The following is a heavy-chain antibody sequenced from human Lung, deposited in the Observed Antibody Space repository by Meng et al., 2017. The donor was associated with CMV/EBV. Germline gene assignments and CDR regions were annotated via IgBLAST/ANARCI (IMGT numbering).Heavy chain of an antibody. D-gene: IGHD4-17*01. V-gene: IGHV4-31*03. J-gene: IGHJ5*02. CDR2: IYYSGST. CDR1: GGSISSGGFY. CDR3: ARTNYGDYNWFDP. Sequence: EHVKESGPGLVKPSQTLSLTCTVSGGSISSGGFYWSWIRQHPGKGLEWIGYIYYSGSTYYNPSLRSRVAISIDTSKNQFSLKLTSVTAADTAVYFCARTNYGDYNWFDPWGQGTLVTVSS.